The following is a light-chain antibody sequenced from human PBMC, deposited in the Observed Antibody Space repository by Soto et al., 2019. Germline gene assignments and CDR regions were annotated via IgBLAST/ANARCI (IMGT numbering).Light chain of an antibody. Sequence: QSALTQAPCASGCPGQSVTFSCTGTSSDIGDYNYVSWYQQHPGKAPKLMIYEVTKRPSGVPDRFSGSKSGNTASLTVSGLQADDEADYYCSSYAGNNNYVFGTGTKVTVL. J-gene: IGLJ1*01. CDR3: SSYAGNNNYV. V-gene: IGLV2-8*01. CDR2: EVT. CDR1: SSDIGDYNY.